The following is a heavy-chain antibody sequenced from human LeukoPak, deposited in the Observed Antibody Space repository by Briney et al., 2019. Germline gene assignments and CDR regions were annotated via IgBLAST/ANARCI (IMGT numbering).Heavy chain of an antibody. V-gene: IGHV3-7*01. CDR2: INQDGSEK. J-gene: IGHJ4*02. CDR3: ADPPSDF. Sequence: GGSLRLSCATSGFNFNSKWMTWVRQAPGQGLEWVANINQDGSEKYHGDSVKGRFTISRDNAKSSLFLEMSSLRAEDTAVYYCADPPSDFWGQGTLVAVSS. CDR1: GFNFNSKW.